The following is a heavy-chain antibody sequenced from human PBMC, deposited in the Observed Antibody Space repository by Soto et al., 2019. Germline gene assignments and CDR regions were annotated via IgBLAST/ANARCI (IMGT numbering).Heavy chain of an antibody. V-gene: IGHV4-4*07. D-gene: IGHD1-1*01. CDR2: IYAAGTT. J-gene: IGHJ5*02. CDR1: GASISGFY. CDR3: VRDGTKTLRDWFDP. Sequence: PSETLSLTCTVSGASISGFYWSWIRKSAGKGLEWIGRIYAAGTTDYNPSLKSRVMMSVDTSKKQFSLKLRSVTAADTAVYYCVRDGTKTLRDWFDPWGQGISVTVSS.